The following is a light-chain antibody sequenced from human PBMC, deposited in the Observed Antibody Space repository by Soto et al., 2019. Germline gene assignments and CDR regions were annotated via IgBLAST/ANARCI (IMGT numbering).Light chain of an antibody. J-gene: IGKJ4*01. Sequence: DIQMTQSPSTLSASVGDRVTITCRASQSISSGLAWYQQKPGKAHKLLIYDASSWESGVPSRFSGSGSGTEFTLTISSLQPDDFATYYCQQYNTYVLTFGGGTKVDIK. CDR3: QQYNTYVLT. V-gene: IGKV1-5*01. CDR2: DAS. CDR1: QSISSG.